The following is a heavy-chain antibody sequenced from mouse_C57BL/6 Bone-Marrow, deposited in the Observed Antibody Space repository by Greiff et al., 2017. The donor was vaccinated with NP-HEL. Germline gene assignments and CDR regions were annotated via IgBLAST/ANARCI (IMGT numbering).Heavy chain of an antibody. Sequence: ESGPGLVKPSQSLSLTCSVTGYSITSGYYWNWIRQFPGNKLEWMGYISYDGSNNYNPSLKNRISITRDTSKNQFFLKLNSVTTEDTATYYCARAYQVSFDYWGQGTTLTVSS. CDR2: ISYDGSN. V-gene: IGHV3-6*01. CDR1: GYSITSGYY. D-gene: IGHD6-2*01. CDR3: ARAYQVSFDY. J-gene: IGHJ2*01.